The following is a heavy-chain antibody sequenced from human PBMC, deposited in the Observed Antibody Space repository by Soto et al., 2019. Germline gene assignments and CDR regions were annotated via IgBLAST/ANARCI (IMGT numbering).Heavy chain of an antibody. J-gene: IGHJ4*02. CDR1: GFTFSTYW. D-gene: IGHD6-6*01. CDR3: AREWGSSSGRGSDY. V-gene: IGHV3-7*01. Sequence: GGSLRLSCAASGFTFSTYWMSWVRQAPGKGLEWLANIKYDGSAKYYVDSVKGRFTISRDNAKNSLYLQMNSLRVEDTAVYYCAREWGSSSGRGSDYWGQGTLVTVSS. CDR2: IKYDGSAK.